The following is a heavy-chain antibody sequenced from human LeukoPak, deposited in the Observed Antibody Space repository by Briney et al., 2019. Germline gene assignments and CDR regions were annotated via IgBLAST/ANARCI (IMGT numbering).Heavy chain of an antibody. CDR3: AREGYYYDSSGYPNWFDP. V-gene: IGHV3-7*01. CDR2: IKQDGSEK. Sequence: GGSLRLSCAASGFTFSSYWMSWVRQAPGKGLEWVANIKQDGSEKYYVDSVKGRFTISRDNAKNSLYLQMNSLRAEDTAVYYCAREGYYYDSSGYPNWFDPWGQGTLVTVSS. J-gene: IGHJ5*02. CDR1: GFTFSSYW. D-gene: IGHD3-22*01.